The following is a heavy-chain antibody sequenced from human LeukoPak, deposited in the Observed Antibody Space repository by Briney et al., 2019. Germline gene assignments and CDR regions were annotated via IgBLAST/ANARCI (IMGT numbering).Heavy chain of an antibody. V-gene: IGHV7-4-1*02. D-gene: IGHD3-16*02. CDR3: GRGLGDYVWGSYPDFDY. Sequence: ASVKVSCKASGYTFTSYAMSWVRQAPGQGLEWMGWINTNTGNPTYAQGFTGRFVFSLDTSVSTAYLQISSLKAEDTAVYYCGRGLGDYVWGSYPDFDYWGQGTLVTVSS. J-gene: IGHJ4*02. CDR1: GYTFTSYA. CDR2: INTNTGNP.